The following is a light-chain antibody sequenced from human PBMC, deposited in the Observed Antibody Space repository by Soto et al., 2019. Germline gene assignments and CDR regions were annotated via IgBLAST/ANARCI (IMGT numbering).Light chain of an antibody. V-gene: IGLV2-14*01. CDR2: DVS. CDR3: SSHTSSGTRV. J-gene: IGLJ1*01. Sequence: QSALTQPASVSGSPGQSITISCTGTSSDVGGYNYVSWYQQHPGKAPKLMIYDVSNRPSGVSNRFSGSKSGNTASLTISGLQAEDETDYYCSSHTSSGTRVFGTGTKVTVL. CDR1: SSDVGGYNY.